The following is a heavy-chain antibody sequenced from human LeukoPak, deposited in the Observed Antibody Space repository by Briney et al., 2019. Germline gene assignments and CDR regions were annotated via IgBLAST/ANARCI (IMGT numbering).Heavy chain of an antibody. D-gene: IGHD3-22*01. CDR1: GYTFTDYY. CDR3: ARTFSSDSSDGDH. CDR2: INPKRGDT. Sequence: GASVKVSCKASGYTFTDYYMHWVRQAPGQGLEWMGWINPKRGDTNYAQKFQDRVTMTRDTSISTAHMELSRLRSDDTAVYYCARTFSSDSSDGDHWGPGTLVTVSS. V-gene: IGHV1-2*02. J-gene: IGHJ4*02.